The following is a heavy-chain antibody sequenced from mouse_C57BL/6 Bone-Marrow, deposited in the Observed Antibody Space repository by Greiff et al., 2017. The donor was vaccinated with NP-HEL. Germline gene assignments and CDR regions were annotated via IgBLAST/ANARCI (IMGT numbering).Heavy chain of an antibody. V-gene: IGHV1-72*01. D-gene: IGHD2-2*01. CDR2: IDPNSGGT. Sequence: QVQLKQPGAELVKPGASVKLSCKASGYTFTSYWMHWVKQRPGRGLEWIGRIDPNSGGTKYNEKFKSKATLTVDKPSSTAYMQLSSLTSEDSAVYYCARYEDYGYDPAWFAYWGQGTLVTVSA. J-gene: IGHJ3*01. CDR3: ARYEDYGYDPAWFAY. CDR1: GYTFTSYW.